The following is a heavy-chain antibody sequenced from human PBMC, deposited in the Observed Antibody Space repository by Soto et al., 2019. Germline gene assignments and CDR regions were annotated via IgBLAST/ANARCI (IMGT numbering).Heavy chain of an antibody. V-gene: IGHV4-31*03. CDR2: IYYSGST. J-gene: IGHJ4*02. Sequence: SETLSLTCTVSGGSISGGGYCWSWIRQHPGRGLEWIGYIYYSGSTYYNPSLKSRVTLSVDTSKNQFSLKLSSVTAADTAVYYCARDRRYYDSSGYSSFDYWGQGTLVTVSS. CDR3: ARDRRYYDSSGYSSFDY. D-gene: IGHD3-22*01. CDR1: GGSISGGGYC.